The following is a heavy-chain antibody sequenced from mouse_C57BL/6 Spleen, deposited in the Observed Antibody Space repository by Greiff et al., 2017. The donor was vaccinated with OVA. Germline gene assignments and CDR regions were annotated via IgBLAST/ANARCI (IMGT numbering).Heavy chain of an antibody. J-gene: IGHJ1*03. V-gene: IGHV1-66*01. D-gene: IGHD2-4*01. CDR1: GYSFTSYY. CDR3: ARRALYDYDEYFDV. Sequence: VQLQQSGPELVKPGASVKISCKASGYSFTSYYIHWVKQRPGQGLEWIGWIYPGSGNTKYNEKFKGKATLTADTSSSTAYMQLSSLTSEDSAVYYCARRALYDYDEYFDVWGTGTTVTVSS. CDR2: IYPGSGNT.